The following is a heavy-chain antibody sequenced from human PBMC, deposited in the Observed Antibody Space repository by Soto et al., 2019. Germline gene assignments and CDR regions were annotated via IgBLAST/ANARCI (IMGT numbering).Heavy chain of an antibody. V-gene: IGHV3-30*04. CDR3: ARSVRGVVNTGIDY. J-gene: IGHJ4*02. CDR2: ISFDGSSE. Sequence: GGSLRLSCVVSGFTFSTYAMYWVRQAPGKGLEWVALISFDGSSEYYADSVKGRFTISRDNSKDTLYLQMNSLRAEDTAVFYCARSVRGVVNTGIDYWGQGTLVTVSS. D-gene: IGHD3-10*01. CDR1: GFTFSTYA.